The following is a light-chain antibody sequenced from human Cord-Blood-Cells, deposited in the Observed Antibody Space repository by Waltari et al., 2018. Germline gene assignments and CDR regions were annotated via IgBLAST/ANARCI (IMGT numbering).Light chain of an antibody. V-gene: IGLV2-23*01. CDR1: SSDVGSYNL. CDR3: CSYAGSSTLV. J-gene: IGLJ2*01. Sequence: QSALTQPASVSGSPGQSITISCTGTSSDVGSYNLVSWYQQHPGKAPKLMIYEDSKWPSGVSKRFSGSKSGNTASLTISGLQGEDEADYYCCSYAGSSTLVFGGGTKLTVL. CDR2: EDS.